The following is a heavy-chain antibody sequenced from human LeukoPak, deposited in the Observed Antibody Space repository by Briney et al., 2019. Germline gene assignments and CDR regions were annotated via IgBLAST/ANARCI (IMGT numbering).Heavy chain of an antibody. CDR3: ARDRGVAYCSGGSCLTPPYDY. CDR1: GGSINSYY. V-gene: IGHV4-59*12. D-gene: IGHD2-15*01. CDR2: IHYTGST. J-gene: IGHJ4*02. Sequence: SETLSLTCTVSGGSINSYYWSWIRQPPGKGLECIGYIHYTGSTNYNPSLKSRVTISVDTSKNQFSLKLSSVTAADTAVYYCARDRGVAYCSGGSCLTPPYDYWGQGTLVTVSS.